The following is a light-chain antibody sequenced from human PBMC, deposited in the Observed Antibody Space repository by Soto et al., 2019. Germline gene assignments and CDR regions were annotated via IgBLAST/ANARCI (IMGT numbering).Light chain of an antibody. V-gene: IGLV3-9*01. CDR1: NIGSKN. CDR2: RDS. CDR3: QGWDSSTSGVV. J-gene: IGLJ2*01. Sequence: SYELTQPLSGSVALGQTARITRGGNNIGSKNVHWYQQKPGQAPVLGIYRDSNRHSGIPERFSGSNSGNTATVTISRAQAGDEADYNCQGWDSSTSGVVFGGGTKLTVL.